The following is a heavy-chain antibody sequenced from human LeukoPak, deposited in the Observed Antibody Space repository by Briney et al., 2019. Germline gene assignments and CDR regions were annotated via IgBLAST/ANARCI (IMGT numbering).Heavy chain of an antibody. CDR2: IDPNSGGT. CDR3: ARDPSSVFIAAAGSY. D-gene: IGHD6-13*01. Sequence: ASVKVSCKASGSTFTGYYMHWVRQAPGQGLEWMGWIDPNSGGTNYAQKFQGRVTMTRDTSISTAYMELSRLRSDDTAVYYCARDPSSVFIAAAGSYWGQGTLVTVSS. CDR1: GSTFTGYY. J-gene: IGHJ4*02. V-gene: IGHV1-2*02.